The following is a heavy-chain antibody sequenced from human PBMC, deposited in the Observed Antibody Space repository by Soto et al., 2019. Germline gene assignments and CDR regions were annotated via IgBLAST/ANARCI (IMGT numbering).Heavy chain of an antibody. J-gene: IGHJ6*02. CDR3: ATRQDTAMVVGYYYYGMDV. CDR2: IDPSDSYT. D-gene: IGHD5-18*01. Sequence: GESLKISCKGSGYSFTSYWISWVRQMPGKGLEWMGRIDPSDSYTNYGPSFQGHVTISADKSISTAYLQWSSLKASDTAMYYCATRQDTAMVVGYYYYGMDVWGQGTTVTVSS. CDR1: GYSFTSYW. V-gene: IGHV5-10-1*01.